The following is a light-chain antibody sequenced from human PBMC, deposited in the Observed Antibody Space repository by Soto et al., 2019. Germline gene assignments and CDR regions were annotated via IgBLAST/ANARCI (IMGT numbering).Light chain of an antibody. V-gene: IGKV1-27*01. CDR1: QGISNY. CDR3: QKYNSATLT. CDR2: TAS. J-gene: IGKJ4*01. Sequence: DIQLTQSPSSLSASVGDRATITCRASQGISNYLAWYQQKPRKVPTLLFYTASTVQSGVPSQFHGSGSGTDFTLTISSLQPQDVATYYCQKYNSATLTFGGGTKVEIK.